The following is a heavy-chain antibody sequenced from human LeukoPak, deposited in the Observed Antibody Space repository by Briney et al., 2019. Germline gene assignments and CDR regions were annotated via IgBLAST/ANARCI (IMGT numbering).Heavy chain of an antibody. CDR1: GGSFSGYY. V-gene: IGHV4-34*01. CDR2: INHSGST. CDR3: ARSGSYLVFNY. Sequence: SETLSLTCAVYGGSFSGYYWSWIRQPPGKGLEWIGEINHSGSTNYNPSLKSRVTISVDTSKNQFSLKLSSVTAADTAVYYCARSGSYLVFNYWGQGTLVTVSS. J-gene: IGHJ4*02. D-gene: IGHD1-26*01.